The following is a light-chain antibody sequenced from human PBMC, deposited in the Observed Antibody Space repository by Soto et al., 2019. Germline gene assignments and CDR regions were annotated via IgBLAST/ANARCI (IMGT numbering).Light chain of an antibody. CDR1: QSISSY. CDR2: AAS. Sequence: EIQMTQSPSSLSASVGDRVTITCRASQSISSYLNWYQQKPGKAPKLLIYAASSLQSGVPSRFSGSVSGTDGTITISSLQTEDGSTYYCQQSYSTPLTFGGGTKVDIK. V-gene: IGKV1-39*01. CDR3: QQSYSTPLT. J-gene: IGKJ4*01.